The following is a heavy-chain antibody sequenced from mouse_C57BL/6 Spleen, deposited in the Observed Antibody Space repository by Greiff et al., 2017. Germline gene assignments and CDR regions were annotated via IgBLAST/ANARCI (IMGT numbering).Heavy chain of an antibody. V-gene: IGHV1-15*01. CDR3: TRSDTTVVANFDY. D-gene: IGHD1-1*01. CDR2: IDPETGGT. J-gene: IGHJ2*01. Sequence: VQLQESGAELVRPGASVTLSCKASGYTFTDYEMHWVKQTPVHGLEWIGAIDPETGGTAYNQKFKGKAILTADKSSSTAYMELRSLTSEDSAVYYCTRSDTTVVANFDYWGQGTTLTVSS. CDR1: GYTFTDYE.